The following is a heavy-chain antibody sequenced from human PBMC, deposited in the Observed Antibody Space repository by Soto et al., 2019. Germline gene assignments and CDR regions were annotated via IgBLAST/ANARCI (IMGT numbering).Heavy chain of an antibody. D-gene: IGHD3-3*01. CDR1: GFTFSSYE. CDR2: ISSSGSTI. CDR3: ARGSVLRFLEWLYDY. V-gene: IGHV3-48*03. J-gene: IGHJ4*02. Sequence: PGGSLRLSCAASGFTFSSYEMNWVRQAPGKGLEWVSYISSSGSTIYYADSVKGRFTISRDNAKNSLYLQMNSLRAEDTAVYYCARGSVLRFLEWLYDYWGQGTLVTV.